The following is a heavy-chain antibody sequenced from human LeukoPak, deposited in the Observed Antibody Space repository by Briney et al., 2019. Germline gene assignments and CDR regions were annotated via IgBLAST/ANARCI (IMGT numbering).Heavy chain of an antibody. CDR3: ARDSDGGSDYYFDY. J-gene: IGHJ4*02. CDR2: IEQDGSEK. CDR1: GFTFSSYW. Sequence: PGGSLRLSCAASGFTFSSYWMSWVRQAPGKGLEWVANIEQDGSEKYYVDSVKGRFTISRDNAKNSLYLQMNSLRAEDTAVYYCARDSDGGSDYYFDYWGQGTLVTVSS. V-gene: IGHV3-7*01. D-gene: IGHD1-26*01.